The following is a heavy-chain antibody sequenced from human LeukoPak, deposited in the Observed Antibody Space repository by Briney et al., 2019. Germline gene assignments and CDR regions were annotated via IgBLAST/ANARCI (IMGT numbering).Heavy chain of an antibody. CDR2: INVPNGHI. V-gene: IGHV1-18*01. CDR3: ARDVGGCSTSCYYYYYYGMDV. Sequence: GSSVKVSCKASGGTFSSYGITWVRQAPGQGLEWMEWINVPNGHINYAPKLQGRVTMTTDTSTSTAYMELRSLRSDDTAVYYCARDVGGCSTSCYYYYYYGMDVWGQGTTVTVSS. D-gene: IGHD2-2*01. J-gene: IGHJ6*02. CDR1: GGTFSSYG.